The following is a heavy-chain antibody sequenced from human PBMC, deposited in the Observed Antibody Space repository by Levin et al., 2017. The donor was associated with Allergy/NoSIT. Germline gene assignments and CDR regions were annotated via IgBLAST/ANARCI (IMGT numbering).Heavy chain of an antibody. CDR2: IYYSGST. CDR1: GGSISSSSYY. V-gene: IGHV4-39*01. Sequence: SETLSLTCTVSGGSISSSSYYWGWIRQPPGKGLEWIGSIYYSGSTYYNPSLKSRVTISVDTSKNQFSLKLSSVTAADTAVYYCARHRAGGWYDYWGQGTLVTVSS. J-gene: IGHJ4*02. CDR3: ARHRAGGWYDY. D-gene: IGHD6-19*01.